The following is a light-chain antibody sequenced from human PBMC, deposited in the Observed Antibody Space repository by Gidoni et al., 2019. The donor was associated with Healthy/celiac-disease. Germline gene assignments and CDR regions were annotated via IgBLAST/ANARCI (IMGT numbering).Light chain of an antibody. J-gene: IGKJ3*01. CDR2: KAS. V-gene: IGKV1-5*03. Sequence: DIQITHSPPTLSASVGDRGTITCRASQSISSWLAWYQQKPGKAPKLLIYKASSLESGVPSRCIGSGSGTEFTLTISSMQPDDFVTYYCQQYNSYSWTFGHGTKVDIK. CDR3: QQYNSYSWT. CDR1: QSISSW.